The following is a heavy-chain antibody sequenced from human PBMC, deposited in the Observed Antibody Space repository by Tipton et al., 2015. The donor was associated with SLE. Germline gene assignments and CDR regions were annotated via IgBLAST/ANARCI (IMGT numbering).Heavy chain of an antibody. V-gene: IGHV4-31*03. D-gene: IGHD5-24*01. Sequence: TLSLTCSVSGGSISSGVYFWSWIPQHPGKGLEWMRYIYHSGNTYYNPSLKSRLTISVDTSKNQFSLMLTSVTAADTAVYYCTRDQSCFNLDAFAISGQ. CDR1: GGSISSGVYF. CDR2: IYHSGNT. J-gene: IGHJ3*02. CDR3: TRDQSCFNLDAFAI.